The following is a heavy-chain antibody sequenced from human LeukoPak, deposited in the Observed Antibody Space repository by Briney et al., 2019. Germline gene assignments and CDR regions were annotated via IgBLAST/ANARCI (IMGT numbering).Heavy chain of an antibody. CDR3: ARGVGYDFWSGYSHYYYYGMDV. CDR1: GFTFSNAY. Sequence: GSLRLSCAASGFTFSNAYMNWVRQPPGKGLEWIGEINHSGSTNYNPSHKSRVTISVDTSKNQFSLKLSSVTAADTAVYYCARGVGYDFWSGYSHYYYYGMDVWGQGTTVTVSS. CDR2: INHSGST. D-gene: IGHD3-3*01. J-gene: IGHJ6*02. V-gene: IGHV4-34*01.